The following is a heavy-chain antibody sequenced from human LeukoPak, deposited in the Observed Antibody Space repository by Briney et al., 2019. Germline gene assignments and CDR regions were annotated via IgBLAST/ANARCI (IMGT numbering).Heavy chain of an antibody. V-gene: IGHV1-69*05. CDR2: IIPIFGTA. D-gene: IGHD6-6*01. Sequence: SVKVSCKASGGTFSSYAISWVRQAPGQGLEWMGGIIPIFGTANYAQKFQGRVTITTDESTSTAYMELSSLRSDDTAVYYCARDLGRSIAAREDYWGQGTLVTVSS. CDR1: GGTFSSYA. J-gene: IGHJ4*02. CDR3: ARDLGRSIAAREDY.